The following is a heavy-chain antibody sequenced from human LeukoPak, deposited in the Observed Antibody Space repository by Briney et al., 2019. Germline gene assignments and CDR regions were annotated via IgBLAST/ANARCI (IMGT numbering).Heavy chain of an antibody. CDR1: GGSISSSSYY. D-gene: IGHD4-17*01. CDR2: IYYSGST. J-gene: IGHJ4*02. Sequence: SETLSLTCTVSGGSISSSSYYWGWIRQPPGKGLEWIGSIYYSGSTYYNPSLKSRVTISVDTSKNQFSLKLSSVTAADTAVYYCASTTVTSTRTRTFDYWGQGTLVTVSS. CDR3: ASTTVTSTRTRTFDY. V-gene: IGHV4-39*07.